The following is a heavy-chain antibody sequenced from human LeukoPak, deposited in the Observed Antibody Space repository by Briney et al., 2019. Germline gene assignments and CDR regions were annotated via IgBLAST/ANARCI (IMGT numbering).Heavy chain of an antibody. CDR2: ISAYNGHT. Sequence: ASVKVSCKASGYTFTSYGISWVRQAPGQGLEWMGWISAYNGHTNYAQKLQGRVTMTTDTSTSTAYTELRSLRSDDTAVYYCARGNYCSGGSCYDGAFDYWGQGTLVTVSS. CDR1: GYTFTSYG. D-gene: IGHD2-15*01. J-gene: IGHJ4*02. CDR3: ARGNYCSGGSCYDGAFDY. V-gene: IGHV1-18*01.